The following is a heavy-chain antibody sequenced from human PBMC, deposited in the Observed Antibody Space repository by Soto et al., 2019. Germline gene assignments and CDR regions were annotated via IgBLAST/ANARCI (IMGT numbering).Heavy chain of an antibody. CDR3: ARVDSVDYYYGMDV. V-gene: IGHV3-53*01. D-gene: IGHD2-15*01. J-gene: IGHJ6*02. CDR1: GFTVSYFY. Sequence: EVQLVESGGGLIQPGGSLRLSCAASGFTVSYFYMNWVRQAPGKGLERVSVIYGGDSTYYADSVKGRFTTSRDSSKNTVYLQMNSLRAEDTAVYYCARVDSVDYYYGMDVWGQGTTVTVSS. CDR2: IYGGDST.